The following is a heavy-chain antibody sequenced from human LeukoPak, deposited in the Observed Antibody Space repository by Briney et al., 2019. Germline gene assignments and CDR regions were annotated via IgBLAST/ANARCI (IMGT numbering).Heavy chain of an antibody. Sequence: PGGSLRLSCAASGFTFSSYEMNWVRQAPGKGLEWVSYISSSGSNTFYADSVKGRFTISRDNAKNSLYLQMNSLRAEDTAVYYCARVGTVTTDYWGQGTLVTVSS. V-gene: IGHV3-48*03. CDR2: ISSSGSNT. J-gene: IGHJ4*02. CDR3: ARVGTVTTDY. D-gene: IGHD4-17*01. CDR1: GFTFSSYE.